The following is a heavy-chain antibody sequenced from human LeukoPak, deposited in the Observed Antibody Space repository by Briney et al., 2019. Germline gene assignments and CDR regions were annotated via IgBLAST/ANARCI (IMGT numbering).Heavy chain of an antibody. CDR2: IYYSGST. CDR1: GGSISSGGYY. Sequence: SQTLSLTCTVTGGSISSGGYYWSWIRQHPGKGLEWIGYIYYSGSTYYNPSLKSRVTISVDTSKNQFSLKLSSVTAADTAVYYCARVVRPRGFDYWGQGTLVTVSS. CDR3: ARVVRPRGFDY. V-gene: IGHV4-31*03. J-gene: IGHJ4*02.